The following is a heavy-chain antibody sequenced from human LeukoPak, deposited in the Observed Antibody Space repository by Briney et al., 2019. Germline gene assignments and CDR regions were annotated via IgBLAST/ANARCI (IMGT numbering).Heavy chain of an antibody. CDR3: ARGKRWLRQIDT. CDR2: IFSSGSA. CDR1: GGSMSTYY. J-gene: IGHJ5*02. Sequence: SETLSLTCTVSGGSMSTYYWTWIRQPPRKGLEWIGYIFSSGSALYNPSLKSRVTMSGDTSKSQISLKVTSVTAADTAVYYCARGKRWLRQIDTWGQGTLVTVSS. V-gene: IGHV4-59*01. D-gene: IGHD5-24*01.